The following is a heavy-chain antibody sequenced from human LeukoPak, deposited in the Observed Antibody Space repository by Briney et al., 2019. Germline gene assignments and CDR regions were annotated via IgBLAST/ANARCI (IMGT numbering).Heavy chain of an antibody. J-gene: IGHJ1*01. Sequence: PGRSLRLSCAASGFTFNSYAMHWVRQAPGKGLEWVAVISYDGSNKYYADSVKGRFTISRDNSKNMLYLQMNSLRAEDTAVYYCARDQGKDGYNCPFQHWGQGTLVTVSS. V-gene: IGHV3-30*01. CDR3: ARDQGKDGYNCPFQH. CDR1: GFTFNSYA. D-gene: IGHD5-24*01. CDR2: ISYDGSNK.